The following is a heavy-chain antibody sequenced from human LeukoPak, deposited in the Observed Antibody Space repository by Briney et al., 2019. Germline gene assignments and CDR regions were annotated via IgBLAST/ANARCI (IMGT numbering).Heavy chain of an antibody. CDR1: GFTFSSYG. Sequence: PGGSLRLSCAASGFTFSSYGMHWVRQPPGKGLEWIGSIYYSGSTYYNPSLKSRVTISVDTSKNQFSLKLSSVTAADTAVYYCARLLRFDSSGYYEYFQHWGQGTLVTVSS. D-gene: IGHD3-22*01. CDR3: ARLLRFDSSGYYEYFQH. J-gene: IGHJ1*01. V-gene: IGHV4-39*01. CDR2: IYYSGST.